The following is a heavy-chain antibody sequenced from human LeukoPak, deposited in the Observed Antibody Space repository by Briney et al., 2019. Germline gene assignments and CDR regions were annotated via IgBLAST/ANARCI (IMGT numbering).Heavy chain of an antibody. CDR2: ISGGGTST. J-gene: IGHJ4*02. D-gene: IGHD6-19*01. Sequence: QSGGSLRLSCAASGFTFSSYAMSWVRQAPGKGLEWVSAISGGGTSTYYADSVKGRFTISRDNAKNSLYLQMNSLRAEDTAVYYCARSSGWLNECWGQGTLVTVSS. CDR3: ARSSGWLNEC. V-gene: IGHV3-23*01. CDR1: GFTFSSYA.